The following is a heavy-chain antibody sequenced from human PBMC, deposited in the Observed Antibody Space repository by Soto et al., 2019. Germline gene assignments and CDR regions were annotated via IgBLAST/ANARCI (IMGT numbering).Heavy chain of an antibody. Sequence: PSETLSLTCTVSGGSITSYHWSWIRQSPGKGLEWIGNIYYSGSSNYNPSLESRVTISVDTSKNQFSLRLSSVTAADPAVYYCARDRSGGYNWFDPWGQGTLVTVSS. CDR3: ARDRSGGYNWFDP. CDR1: GGSITSYH. J-gene: IGHJ5*02. D-gene: IGHD2-15*01. V-gene: IGHV4-59*12. CDR2: IYYSGSS.